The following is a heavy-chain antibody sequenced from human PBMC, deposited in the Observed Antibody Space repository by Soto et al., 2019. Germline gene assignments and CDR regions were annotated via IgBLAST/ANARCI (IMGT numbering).Heavy chain of an antibody. CDR1: GFTFSNYA. CDR2: ISYDGSNK. Sequence: QVQLVESGGGVVQPGRSLRLSCAASGFTFSNYAMHWVRQAPGKGLEWVAVISYDGSNKNYADSVKGRFTISRDKAKNTLNLQMNSLRAEDTALYYCARPRGYSYGTPEGLDVWGQGTTVTVSS. V-gene: IGHV3-30-3*01. J-gene: IGHJ6*02. D-gene: IGHD5-18*01. CDR3: ARPRGYSYGTPEGLDV.